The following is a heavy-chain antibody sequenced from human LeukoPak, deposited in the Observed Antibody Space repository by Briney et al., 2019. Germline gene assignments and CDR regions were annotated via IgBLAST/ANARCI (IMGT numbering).Heavy chain of an antibody. CDR3: ARVPLTSRVTATRGLPLYMDV. V-gene: IGHV4-34*01. CDR2: IDHYGDP. Sequence: SETLSLTCAVYGGSFSGYYWSWIRQPPGKGLEWIGEIDHYGDPNYNPSLKSRVTISVDTSKNRFSLKLSSVTAADTAVYYCARVPLTSRVTATRGLPLYMDVWGKGTTVTVSS. CDR1: GGSFSGYY. J-gene: IGHJ6*03. D-gene: IGHD2-21*02.